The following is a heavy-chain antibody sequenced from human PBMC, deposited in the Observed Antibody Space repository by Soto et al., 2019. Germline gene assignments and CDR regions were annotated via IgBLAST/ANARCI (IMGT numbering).Heavy chain of an antibody. J-gene: IGHJ4*02. D-gene: IGHD1-7*01. CDR1: GYTFTHYF. CDR3: ARVPGHKNSRGDF. CDR2: INPKSGDT. Sequence: QVRLMQSGPEVRRPGASVTVSFKAAGYTFTHYFIHWVRRAPGQGLEWMGYINPKSGDTHYSQTFRGRVYMTRDTSTDTANMGLSSRKSDDTAVYFCARVPGHKNSRGDFWGQGTPITVSS. V-gene: IGHV1-2*02.